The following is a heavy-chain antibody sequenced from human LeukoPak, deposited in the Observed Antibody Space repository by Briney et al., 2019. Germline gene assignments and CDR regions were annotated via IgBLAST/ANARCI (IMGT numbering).Heavy chain of an antibody. Sequence: APVKVSCKASGYTFTSYGISWVRQAPGQGLEWMGWISAYNGNTNYAQKLQGRVTMTTDTSTRTAYMELRSLRSDDTAVYYCARWGGDIVVVVAANNWFDPWGQGTLVTVSS. V-gene: IGHV1-18*01. CDR2: ISAYNGNT. CDR1: GYTFTSYG. D-gene: IGHD2-15*01. J-gene: IGHJ5*02. CDR3: ARWGGDIVVVVAANNWFDP.